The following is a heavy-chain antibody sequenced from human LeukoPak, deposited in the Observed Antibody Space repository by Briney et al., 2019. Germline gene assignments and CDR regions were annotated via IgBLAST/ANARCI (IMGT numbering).Heavy chain of an antibody. CDR1: GFTVSSNY. V-gene: IGHV3-66*01. D-gene: IGHD1-7*01. CDR2: IYSGGST. CDR3: ARDYPYLIDRYNWNYVNWFDP. J-gene: IGHJ5*02. Sequence: GGSLRLSCAASGFTVSSNYMSWVRQAPGKGLEWVPVIYSGGSTYYADSVKGRFTISRDNSKNTLYLQMNSLRDEDTAVYYCARDYPYLIDRYNWNYVNWFDPWGQGTLVTVSS.